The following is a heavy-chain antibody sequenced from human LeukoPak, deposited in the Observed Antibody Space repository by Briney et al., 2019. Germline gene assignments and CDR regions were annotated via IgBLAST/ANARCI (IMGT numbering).Heavy chain of an antibody. V-gene: IGHV1-18*01. CDR3: TRALGSDY. CDR1: LYIYIHYL. CDR2: ISAYNGNT. J-gene: IGHJ4*02. D-gene: IGHD1-26*01. Sequence: ASVKDSRQASLYIYIHYLMRWVRPAPGQGLEWMGWISAYNGNTNYAQKLQGRVTMTTDTSTSTAYMELRSLRSDDTAMYYCTRALGSDYWGQGTLVTVSS.